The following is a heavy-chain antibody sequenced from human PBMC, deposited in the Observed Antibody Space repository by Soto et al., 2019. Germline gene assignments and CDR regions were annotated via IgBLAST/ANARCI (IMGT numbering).Heavy chain of an antibody. CDR2: IIPIFGTA. Sequence: QVKLVQSGAEVKKPGSSVKVSCKASGGTFSSYAISWVRQAPGQGLEWMGGIIPIFGTANYAQKFQCRVTITADESTRTAYMELSSLRSEDTAVYYCATDPWELRVHYYYYGMDVWGQGTTVTVSS. J-gene: IGHJ6*02. CDR1: GGTFSSYA. D-gene: IGHD1-26*01. V-gene: IGHV1-69*12. CDR3: ATDPWELRVHYYYYGMDV.